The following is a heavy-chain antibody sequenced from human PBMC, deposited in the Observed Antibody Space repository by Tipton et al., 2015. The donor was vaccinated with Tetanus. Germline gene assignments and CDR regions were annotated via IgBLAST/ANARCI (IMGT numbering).Heavy chain of an antibody. Sequence: SLRLSCAASGFTFSGYAMHWVRQAPGKGLEWVAVISYDGSNKYYADSVKGRFTISRDNSKNTLYLQMNSLRAEDTAVYYCAKSIAARPGPIDYWGQGTLVTVSS. V-gene: IGHV3-30-3*01. D-gene: IGHD6-6*01. CDR3: AKSIAARPGPIDY. J-gene: IGHJ4*02. CDR1: GFTFSGYA. CDR2: ISYDGSNK.